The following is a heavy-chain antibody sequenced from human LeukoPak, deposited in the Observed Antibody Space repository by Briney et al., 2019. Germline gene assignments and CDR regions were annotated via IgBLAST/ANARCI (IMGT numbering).Heavy chain of an antibody. CDR2: ISSSSTYI. Sequence: PGGSLRLSCAASGFTFSSYSMNWVRQAPGKGLEWVSSISSSSTYIYYADSLKGRFTISRDNAKNSLYLQMNSLRAEDTAVYYCARTIFGVVAYFDYWGQGTLVTVSS. D-gene: IGHD3-3*01. CDR3: ARTIFGVVAYFDY. J-gene: IGHJ4*02. V-gene: IGHV3-21*01. CDR1: GFTFSSYS.